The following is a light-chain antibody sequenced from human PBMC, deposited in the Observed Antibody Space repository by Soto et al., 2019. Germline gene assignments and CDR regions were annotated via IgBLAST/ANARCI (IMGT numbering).Light chain of an antibody. CDR3: QQYENRPYA. J-gene: IGKJ3*01. V-gene: IGKV1-33*01. CDR1: QDINNY. Sequence: DIKMTQSPSSLSASVGDRVTITCQASQDINNYLNWYQQKPGQAPKLLIYDASGLEVGVPSRFSGSGSGTDFTFTISSLQPEDNATYYCQQYENRPYAFGPGTKVESK. CDR2: DAS.